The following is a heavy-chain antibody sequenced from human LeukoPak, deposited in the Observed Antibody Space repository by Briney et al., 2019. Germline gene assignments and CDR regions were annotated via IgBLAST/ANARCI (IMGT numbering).Heavy chain of an antibody. CDR3: ARDWHPLSGYNDPWWFDP. CDR1: GGTFSSYA. V-gene: IGHV1-69*04. Sequence: SVKVSCKASGGTFSSYAISWVRQSPGQGLEWMGRIIPILGIANYAQKFQGRVTITADKSTGTAYMELSSLRSEDTAVYYCARDWHPLSGYNDPWWFDPWGQGTLVTVSS. J-gene: IGHJ5*02. D-gene: IGHD3-22*01. CDR2: IIPILGIA.